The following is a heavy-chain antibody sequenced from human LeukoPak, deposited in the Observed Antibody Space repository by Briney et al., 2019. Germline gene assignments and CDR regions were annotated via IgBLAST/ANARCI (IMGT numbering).Heavy chain of an antibody. CDR2: VKQDGTEE. J-gene: IGHJ4*02. V-gene: IGHV3-7*01. Sequence: GGSLRLSCEASGFTFRDYWMTWGRQAPGKGLEWVANVKQDGTEEFYVDSVKGRFTISRGNGKNSLYLQMNSLRVEDTAIYYCARAGGTSWADYWGQGTLVTVSS. CDR1: GFTFRDYW. CDR3: ARAGGTSWADY. D-gene: IGHD6-13*01.